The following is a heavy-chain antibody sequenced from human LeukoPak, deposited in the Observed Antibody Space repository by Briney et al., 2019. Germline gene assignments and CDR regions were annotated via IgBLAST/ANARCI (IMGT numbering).Heavy chain of an antibody. D-gene: IGHD3-22*01. CDR2: LSGSGSTI. J-gene: IGHJ4*02. Sequence: GGSLRLSCAASGFSFSDYYMSWVRQAPGKGLEWLSYLSGSGSTIFYADSVKGRFTISRDNAKNSVYLQMNSLRAEDTAVYYCARDGSGYYPGYWGQGTLVTVSS. CDR1: GFSFSDYY. V-gene: IGHV3-11*04. CDR3: ARDGSGYYPGY.